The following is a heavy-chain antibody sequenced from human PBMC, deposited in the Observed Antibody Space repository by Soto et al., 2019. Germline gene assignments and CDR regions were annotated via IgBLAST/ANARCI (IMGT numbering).Heavy chain of an antibody. CDR1: GFTFSSYV. D-gene: IGHD6-13*01. V-gene: IGHV3-33*01. CDR3: ARAGIAAAGDYYYYYMDV. Sequence: HPGGSLRLSCAASGFTFSSYVMHWVRQAPGKGLEWVAVIWYDGSNKYYADSVKGRFTISRDNSKNTLYLQMNSLRAEDTAVYYCARAGIAAAGDYYYYYMDVWGKGTTVTVSS. CDR2: IWYDGSNK. J-gene: IGHJ6*03.